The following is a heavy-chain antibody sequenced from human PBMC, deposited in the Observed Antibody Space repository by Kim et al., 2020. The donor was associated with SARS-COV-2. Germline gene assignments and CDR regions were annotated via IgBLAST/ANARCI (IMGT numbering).Heavy chain of an antibody. CDR3: ANFPHYDYIWGSYRNHPKDDAFDI. V-gene: IGHV3-23*01. CDR1: GFTFSSYA. D-gene: IGHD3-16*02. J-gene: IGHJ3*02. CDR2: ISGSGGST. Sequence: GGSLRLSCAASGFTFSSYAMSWVRQAPGKGLEWVSAISGSGGSTYYADSVKGRFTISRDNSKNTLYLQMNSLRAEDTAVYYCANFPHYDYIWGSYRNHPKDDAFDIWGQGTMVTVSS.